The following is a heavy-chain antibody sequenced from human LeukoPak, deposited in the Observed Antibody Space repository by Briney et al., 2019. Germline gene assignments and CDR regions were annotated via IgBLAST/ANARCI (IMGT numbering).Heavy chain of an antibody. CDR2: IIPIFGTA. CDR1: GGTFSSYA. CDR3: ARAYYYDSSGYPPLGY. J-gene: IGHJ4*02. D-gene: IGHD3-22*01. Sequence: GASVKVSCKASGGTFSSYAISWVRQAPGQGPEWMGGIIPIFGTANYAQKFQGRVTITTDESTSTAYMELSSLRSEDTAVYYCARAYYYDSSGYPPLGYWGQGTLVAVSS. V-gene: IGHV1-69*05.